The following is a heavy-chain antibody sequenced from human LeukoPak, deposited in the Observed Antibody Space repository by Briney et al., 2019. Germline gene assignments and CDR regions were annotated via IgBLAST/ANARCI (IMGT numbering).Heavy chain of an antibody. CDR3: ARDMRDYGDYVDY. D-gene: IGHD4-17*01. CDR1: GFTFSSYW. V-gene: IGHV3-74*01. CDR2: INSDVSST. J-gene: IGHJ4*02. Sequence: GGSLRLSCAASGFTFSSYWMHWVRQAPGKGLVWVSRINSDVSSTSYADSVKGRFTISRDNAKNSLYLQMNSLRAEDTAVYYCARDMRDYGDYVDYWGQGTLVTVSS.